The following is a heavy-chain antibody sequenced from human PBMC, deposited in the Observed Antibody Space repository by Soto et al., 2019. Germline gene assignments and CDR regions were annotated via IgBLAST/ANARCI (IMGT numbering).Heavy chain of an antibody. CDR2: FYYGGNT. V-gene: IGHV4-59*08. Sequence: QVQLQESGPGLVRPSETLSLTCTVSGASISGYYWSWIRQPPGKELQWIASFYYGGNTNYNPSLKSRVTMSVDTSRNQFSLKLNSVTAADTAVYYCATRPKSRQWLPYFAYWGQGTLAIVSS. D-gene: IGHD6-19*01. J-gene: IGHJ4*02. CDR1: GASISGYY. CDR3: ATRPKSRQWLPYFAY.